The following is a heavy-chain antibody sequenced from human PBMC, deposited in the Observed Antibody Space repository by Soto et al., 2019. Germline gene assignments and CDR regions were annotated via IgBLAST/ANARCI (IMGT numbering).Heavy chain of an antibody. CDR2: IWYDGSNK. J-gene: IGHJ4*02. D-gene: IGHD1-26*01. CDR3: AREGWEGATPFDS. V-gene: IGHV3-33*01. CDR1: GFTFSSYG. Sequence: QVQLVESGGGVVQPGRSLRLSCAASGFTFSSYGMHWVRQAPGKGLEWVAVIWYDGSNKYYADSVKGRFTISRDNSKNTLYLQMNSLRAEDTAVYYCAREGWEGATPFDSWGQGTLVTVSS.